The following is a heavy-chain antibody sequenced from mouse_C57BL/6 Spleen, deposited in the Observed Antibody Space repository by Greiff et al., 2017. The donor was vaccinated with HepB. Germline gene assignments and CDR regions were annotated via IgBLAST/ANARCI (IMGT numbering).Heavy chain of an antibody. Sequence: VQLQQPGAELVKPGASVKLSCKASGYTFTSYWMQWVKQRPGQGLEWIGEIDPSDSYTNYNQKFKGKATLTVDPSSSTAYMQLSSLTSEDSAVYYCARGNYYGSSQAWFAYWGQGTLVTVSA. CDR2: IDPSDSYT. CDR1: GYTFTSYW. V-gene: IGHV1-50*01. D-gene: IGHD1-1*01. J-gene: IGHJ3*01. CDR3: ARGNYYGSSQAWFAY.